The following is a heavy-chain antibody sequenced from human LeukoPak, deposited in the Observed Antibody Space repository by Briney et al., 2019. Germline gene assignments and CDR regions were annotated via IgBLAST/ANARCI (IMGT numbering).Heavy chain of an antibody. V-gene: IGHV3-33*08. J-gene: IGHJ4*02. CDR2: IWYDGNNK. CDR3: ARQHCSGGDCYFFD. CDR1: GLTFSGYD. Sequence: GGSLRLSCAASGLTFSGYDMHWVRQAPGKGLEWVALIWYDGNNKYYADSVKGRFTISRDNSKNTLYLQLNSLRAEDTAVYYCARQHCSGGDCYFFDWGQGTLVTVSS. D-gene: IGHD2-15*01.